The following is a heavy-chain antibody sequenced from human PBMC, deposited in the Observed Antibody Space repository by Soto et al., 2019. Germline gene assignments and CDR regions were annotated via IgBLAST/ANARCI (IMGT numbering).Heavy chain of an antibody. CDR3: AKDTRRDIYYYGSGSYLDY. D-gene: IGHD3-10*01. CDR1: GFTFSSYA. Sequence: EVQLLESGGGLVQPGGSLRLSCAASGFTFSSYAMSWVRQAPGKGLEWVSAISGSGGSTYYADSVKGRFTISRDNSKNTLYLQMNSLRAEDTAVYYCAKDTRRDIYYYGSGSYLDYWGQGTLVTVSS. V-gene: IGHV3-23*01. J-gene: IGHJ4*02. CDR2: ISGSGGST.